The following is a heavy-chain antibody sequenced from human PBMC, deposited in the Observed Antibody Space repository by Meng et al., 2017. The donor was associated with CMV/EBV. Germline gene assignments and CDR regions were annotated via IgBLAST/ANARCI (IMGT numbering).Heavy chain of an antibody. D-gene: IGHD3-10*01. V-gene: IGHV4-59*01. CDR1: GGSISSYY. Sequence: ESLKISCTVSGGSISSYYWSWIRQPPGKGLEWIGYIYYSGSTNYNPSLKSRVTISVDTSKNQFSLKLSSVTAADTAVYYCARVTMVRGENWFDPWGQGTLVTVSS. CDR3: ARVTMVRGENWFDP. J-gene: IGHJ5*02. CDR2: IYYSGST.